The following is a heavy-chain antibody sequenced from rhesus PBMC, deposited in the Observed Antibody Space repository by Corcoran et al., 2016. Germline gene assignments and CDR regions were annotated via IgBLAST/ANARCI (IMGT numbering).Heavy chain of an antibody. D-gene: IGHD6-31*01. CDR1: GGSISGGYG. J-gene: IGHJ4*01. Sequence: QLQLQESGPGLVKPSETLSLTCAVSGGSISGGYGWSWIRQPPGKGLEWIGHIFGSIGSTYYNPSLKSRVTMSTDTSKNKFALKLSSVTAADTAVYYCARESSSGHYFDYWGQGFLVTVSS. V-gene: IGHV4S7*01. CDR2: IFGSIGST. CDR3: ARESSSGHYFDY.